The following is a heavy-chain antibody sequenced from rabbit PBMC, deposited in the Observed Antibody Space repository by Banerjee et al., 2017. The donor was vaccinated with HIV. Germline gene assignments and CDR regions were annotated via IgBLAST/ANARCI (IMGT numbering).Heavy chain of an antibody. J-gene: IGHJ4*01. CDR1: RFSFSSSDY. CDR3: ARDLAGVIGWNFGW. CDR2: IAGSSSGFT. Sequence: QSLEESGGGLVQPEGSLTLTCKASRFSFSSSDYICWVRQAPGKGLEWISCIAGSSSGFTYSATWATGRFTISKTSSTTVTLQMTSLTAADTATYFCARDLAGVIGWNFGWWGPAPSSPS. V-gene: IGHV1S40*01. D-gene: IGHD4-1*01.